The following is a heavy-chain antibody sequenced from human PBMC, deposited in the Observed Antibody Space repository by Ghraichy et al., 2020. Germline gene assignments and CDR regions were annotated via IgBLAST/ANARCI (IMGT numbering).Heavy chain of an antibody. Sequence: SETLSLTCTVSGGSISSSGSYWGWIRQPPGKGLEWIGSIYYSGSTYYNPSLKSPVTISVDTSKNQFSLKLSSVTAADTAVYYCARLGATVGAIRPTSYFDHWGQGTLVTVSS. CDR2: IYYSGST. J-gene: IGHJ4*02. V-gene: IGHV4-39*01. CDR3: ARLGATVGAIRPTSYFDH. D-gene: IGHD1-26*01. CDR1: GGSISSSGSY.